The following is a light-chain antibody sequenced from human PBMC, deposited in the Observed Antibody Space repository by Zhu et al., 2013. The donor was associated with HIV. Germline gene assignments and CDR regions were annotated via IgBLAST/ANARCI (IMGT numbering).Light chain of an antibody. CDR3: QQSGSSPRYT. Sequence: EIVMAQSPATLSVSPGERATLSCRASQSVRSKLAWYQQKPGQAPRLLIHGASTRATGIPDRFSGSGSGTDFTLTISRLEPEDFALYYCQQSGSSPRYTFGQGTKLEIK. CDR1: QSVRSK. V-gene: IGKV3-20*01. CDR2: GAS. J-gene: IGKJ2*01.